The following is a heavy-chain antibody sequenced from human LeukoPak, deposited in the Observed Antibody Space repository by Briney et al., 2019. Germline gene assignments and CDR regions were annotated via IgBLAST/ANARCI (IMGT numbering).Heavy chain of an antibody. CDR1: GFTVSSNY. CDR3: ARGPYYYYYGMDV. V-gene: IGHV3-66*01. J-gene: IGHJ6*02. CDR2: IYSGGST. Sequence: PGGSLRLSCAASGFTVSSNYMSWVRQAPGKGLEWVSVIYSGGSTYYADSVKGRFTISGDNSKNTLYLQMNSLRAEDTAVYYCARGPYYYYYGMDVWGQGTTVTVSS.